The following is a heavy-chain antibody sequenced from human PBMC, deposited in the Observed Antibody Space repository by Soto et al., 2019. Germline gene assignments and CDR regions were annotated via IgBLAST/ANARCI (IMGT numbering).Heavy chain of an antibody. CDR2: ISSSCSTI. CDR1: GFTFSDYY. CDR3: ARAGRYCSSTSCASGPYYYYGMDV. D-gene: IGHD2-2*01. V-gene: IGHV3-11*01. Sequence: GGSLRLSCAASGFTFSDYYMSWICQAPGKGLEWVSYISSSCSTIYYADSVKGRFTISRDNAKNSLYLQMNSLRAEDTAVYYCARAGRYCSSTSCASGPYYYYGMDVWGQGTTDTVSS. J-gene: IGHJ6*02.